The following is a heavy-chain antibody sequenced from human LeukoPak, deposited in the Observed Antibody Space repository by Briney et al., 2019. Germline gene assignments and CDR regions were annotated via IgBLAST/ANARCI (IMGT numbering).Heavy chain of an antibody. D-gene: IGHD1-1*01. CDR1: GFTFSKAW. CDR2: ILSNIDGGTA. Sequence: GGSLRLFCAVSGFTFSKAWMSWVRQTPGKGLEWVGRILSNIDGGTADYAASVKGRFTISRDDSKAIAYLQMNSLKTEDTAVYHCTRDRGAYNLYDYWGQGTLVTVSS. V-gene: IGHV3-15*01. J-gene: IGHJ4*02. CDR3: TRDRGAYNLYDY.